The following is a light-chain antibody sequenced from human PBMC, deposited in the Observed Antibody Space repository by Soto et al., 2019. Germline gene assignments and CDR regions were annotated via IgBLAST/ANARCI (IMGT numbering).Light chain of an antibody. CDR1: SSNIGAGYD. Sequence: QSVLTQPPSVSGAPGQRVTISCTGSSSNIGAGYDVHWYQQLPGTAPKLLMYGNSNRPSGVPDRFSGSKSGTSASLAITRLQAEDEAVYYCQSYGSSLIVFGTGTKLTVL. V-gene: IGLV1-40*01. CDR3: QSYGSSLIV. CDR2: GNS. J-gene: IGLJ6*01.